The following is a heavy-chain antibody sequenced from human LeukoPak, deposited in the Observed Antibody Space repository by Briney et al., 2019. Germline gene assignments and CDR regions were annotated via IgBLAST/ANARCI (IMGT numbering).Heavy chain of an antibody. J-gene: IGHJ4*02. CDR1: GFTFSSYA. Sequence: GGSLRLSCAASGFTFSSYAMHWVRQAPGKGLEWVAVISYDGSNKYYADSVKGRFTISRDNSKNTLYLQMNSLRAEDTAVYYCAREGRDIIITFGGVIPQRYYFDYWGQGTLVTVSS. CDR2: ISYDGSNK. V-gene: IGHV3-30*04. D-gene: IGHD3-16*02. CDR3: AREGRDIIITFGGVIPQRYYFDY.